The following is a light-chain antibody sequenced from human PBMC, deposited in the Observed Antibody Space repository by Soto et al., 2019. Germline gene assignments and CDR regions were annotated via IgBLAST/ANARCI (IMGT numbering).Light chain of an antibody. CDR3: QQYYKLPYT. CDR2: GAS. CDR1: QSVSDN. J-gene: IGKJ2*01. V-gene: IGKV3-15*01. Sequence: EVVMTQSPATLSVSPGERATLSCRASQSVSDNLAWYQQNPGRAPRLLIYGASARATDIPARFSGSGSGTEITLPISSLQSEDFAVYYCQQYYKLPYTFGQGTRLEIK.